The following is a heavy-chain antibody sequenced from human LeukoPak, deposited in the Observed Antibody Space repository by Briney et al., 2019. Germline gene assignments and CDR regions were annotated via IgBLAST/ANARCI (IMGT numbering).Heavy chain of an antibody. J-gene: IGHJ5*02. CDR3: ARGLFLRWQQASQDWFDP. V-gene: IGHV4-34*01. Sequence: PSETLSLTCAVYGGSFSGYYWSWIRQPPGKGLEWIGEINHSGSTNHNPSLKSRVTISVDTSKNQFSLKLSSVTAADTAVYYCARGLFLRWQQASQDWFDPWGQGTLVTVSS. CDR1: GGSFSGYY. D-gene: IGHD6-13*01. CDR2: INHSGST.